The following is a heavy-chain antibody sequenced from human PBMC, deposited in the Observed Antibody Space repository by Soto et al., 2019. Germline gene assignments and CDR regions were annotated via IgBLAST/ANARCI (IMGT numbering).Heavy chain of an antibody. CDR3: ASLEELTRSGVEY. Sequence: SETLSLTCAVSGGSISSGGYSWSWIRQPPGKGLEWIGYIYHSGSTYYNPSLKSRVTISVDRSKNQFSLKLSSVTAADTAVYYCASLEELTRSGVEYWGQGTLVTVSS. J-gene: IGHJ4*02. D-gene: IGHD3-10*01. CDR1: GGSISSGGYS. CDR2: IYHSGST. V-gene: IGHV4-30-2*01.